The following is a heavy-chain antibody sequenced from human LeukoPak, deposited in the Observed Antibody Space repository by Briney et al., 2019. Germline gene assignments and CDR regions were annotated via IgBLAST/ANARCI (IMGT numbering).Heavy chain of an antibody. Sequence: GGSLRLSCAADGFTFSSYSMNWVRQSPGRGLEWVANIDQDGSAEYYVDSVGGRFTVSRDNAKNSLYLQIDSLRAEDTAVYYCARADSYGSILDYWGRGTLVTVSS. CDR1: GFTFSSYS. CDR3: ARADSYGSILDY. D-gene: IGHD5-18*01. J-gene: IGHJ4*02. V-gene: IGHV3-7*04. CDR2: IDQDGSAE.